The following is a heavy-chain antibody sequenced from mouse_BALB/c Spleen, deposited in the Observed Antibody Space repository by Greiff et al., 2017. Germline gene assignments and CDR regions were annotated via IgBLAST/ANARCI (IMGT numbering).Heavy chain of an antibody. CDR1: GFTFSSYA. D-gene: IGHD1-2*01. J-gene: IGHJ3*01. CDR3: AREDTTAHRGFAY. V-gene: IGHV5-9-4*01. Sequence: EVQRVESGGGLVKPGGSPKLSCAASGFTFSSYAMSWVRQSPEKRLEWVAEISSGGSYTYYPDTVTGRFTISRDNAKNTLYLEMSSLRSEDTAMYYCAREDTTAHRGFAYWGQGTLVTVSA. CDR2: ISSGGSYT.